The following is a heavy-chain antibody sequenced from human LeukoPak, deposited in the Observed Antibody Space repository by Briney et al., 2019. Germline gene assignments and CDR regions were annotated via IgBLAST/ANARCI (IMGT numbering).Heavy chain of an antibody. J-gene: IGHJ4*02. CDR2: IYYSGST. CDR1: GGSISSGGYY. Sequence: SQTLSLTYTVSGGSISSGGYYWSWIRQHPGKGLEWIGYIYYSGSTYYNPSLKSRVTISVDTSKNQFSLKLSSVTAADTAVYYCASTWGDYVWGSYRYTPADFDYWGQGTLVTVSS. CDR3: ASTWGDYVWGSYRYTPADFDY. D-gene: IGHD3-16*02. V-gene: IGHV4-31*03.